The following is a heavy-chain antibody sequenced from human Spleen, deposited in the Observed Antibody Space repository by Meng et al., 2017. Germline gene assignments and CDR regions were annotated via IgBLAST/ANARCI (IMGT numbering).Heavy chain of an antibody. CDR3: AKEEVPNDY. D-gene: IGHD3-10*01. CDR2: ISISGDST. Sequence: GESLKISCAVSGFTFTNYAMSWVRQAPGKGLEWVSGISISGDSTYYADSVKGRFTISRDNSKNTVYLQMNSLRAEGTAVYYCAKEEVPNDYWGQGTLVTVSS. J-gene: IGHJ4*02. V-gene: IGHV3-23*01. CDR1: GFTFTNYA.